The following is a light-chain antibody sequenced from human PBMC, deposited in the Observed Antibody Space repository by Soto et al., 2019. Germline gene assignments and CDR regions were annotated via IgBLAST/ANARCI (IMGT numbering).Light chain of an antibody. CDR2: GAS. J-gene: IGKJ1*01. CDR1: QSVSSN. V-gene: IGKV3-15*01. Sequence: EIVLTQSPGTLSLSPGERATLSCRASQSVSSNYLAWYLQTPGQAPRLLISGASTRATGIPARFSGSGSGTEFTLTISSLQSEDFAVYYCQQYNNWPRTFGQGTKVDIK. CDR3: QQYNNWPRT.